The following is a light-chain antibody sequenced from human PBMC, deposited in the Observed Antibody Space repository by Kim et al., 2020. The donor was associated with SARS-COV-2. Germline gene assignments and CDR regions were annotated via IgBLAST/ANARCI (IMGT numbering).Light chain of an antibody. Sequence: ASVGDRVIITCRASHTIDSHLSWYQHTPGKAPILLIYSTSTLQRGVPSRFSGGRSGSDFTLTIRNLQPEDFGTYFCQQTYSTPQTFGQGTKVDIK. CDR3: QQTYSTPQT. CDR2: STS. V-gene: IGKV1-39*01. J-gene: IGKJ1*01. CDR1: HTIDSH.